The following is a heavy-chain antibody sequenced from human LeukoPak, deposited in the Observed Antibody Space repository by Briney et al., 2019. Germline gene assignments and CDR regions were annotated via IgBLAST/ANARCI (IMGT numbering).Heavy chain of an antibody. V-gene: IGHV3-23*01. CDR2: ISGSGGST. CDR1: GFTFSSYA. D-gene: IGHD3-22*01. CDR3: AKMYYYDSSGYYHIGPNFDY. J-gene: IGHJ4*02. Sequence: AGGSLRLSCAASGFTFSSYAMSWVRQAPGKGLEWVSAISGSGGSTYYADSVKGRFTISRDNSKNTLYLQMNSLRAEDTAVYYCAKMYYYDSSGYYHIGPNFDYWGQGTLVSVSS.